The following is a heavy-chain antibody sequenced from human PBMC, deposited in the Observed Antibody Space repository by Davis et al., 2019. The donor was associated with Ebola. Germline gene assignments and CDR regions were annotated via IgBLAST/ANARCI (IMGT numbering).Heavy chain of an antibody. Sequence: GESLKISCAASGFTFSGSAMHWVRQASGKGLEGVGRIRSKANSYAPAYAASVKGRFTISRDDSKNTAYLQMNSLKTEDTAVYYCTSWVPAANFDYRGQGTLVTVSS. V-gene: IGHV3-73*01. CDR1: GFTFSGSA. CDR3: TSWVPAANFDY. D-gene: IGHD2-2*01. J-gene: IGHJ4*02. CDR2: IRSKANSYAP.